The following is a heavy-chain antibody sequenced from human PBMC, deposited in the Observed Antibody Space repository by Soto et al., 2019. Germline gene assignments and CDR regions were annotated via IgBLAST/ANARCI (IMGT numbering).Heavy chain of an antibody. CDR2: IFSNDEK. D-gene: IGHD6-13*01. V-gene: IGHV2-26*01. CDR1: GFSLSNARMG. J-gene: IGHJ3*02. CDR3: ARTRIAAAGPGFDI. Sequence: QVTLKESGPVLVKPTETLTLTCTVSGFSLSNARMGVSWIRQPPGKALEWLAHIFSNDEKSYSTSLKSRLTISKATSKTQVVLTMTNMDPVDTATYYCARTRIAAAGPGFDIWGQGTMVTVSS.